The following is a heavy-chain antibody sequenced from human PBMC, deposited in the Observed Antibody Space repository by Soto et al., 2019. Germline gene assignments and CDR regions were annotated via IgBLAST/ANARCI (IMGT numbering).Heavy chain of an antibody. J-gene: IGHJ4*02. Sequence: GESLKISCQASGYSFSSSWIGWVRQMPGKGLEWMGIIDPNDSQTIYSPSFQGQVTISADKSIDTAYLQWSSLKTSDTAMYYCARHAGNRWKGDYFDYCGQGALVTVSS. D-gene: IGHD1-1*01. V-gene: IGHV5-51*01. CDR2: IDPNDSQT. CDR3: ARHAGNRWKGDYFDY. CDR1: GYSFSSSW.